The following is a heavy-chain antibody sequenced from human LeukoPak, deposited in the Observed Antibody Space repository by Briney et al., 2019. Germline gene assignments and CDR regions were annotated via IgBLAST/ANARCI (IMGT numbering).Heavy chain of an antibody. D-gene: IGHD1-1*01. CDR2: IYDSGTT. CDR3: AKKVESKWFDP. V-gene: IGHV4-59*01. J-gene: IGHJ5*02. CDR1: GGSISGYY. Sequence: SETLSLTCTVSGGSISGYYWSWVRQPPGKGLEWIGYIYDSGTTNYNPSLKSRVTISEDTSKNQFPPKLTSVTAADTAVYYCAKKVESKWFDPWGQGTLVTVSS.